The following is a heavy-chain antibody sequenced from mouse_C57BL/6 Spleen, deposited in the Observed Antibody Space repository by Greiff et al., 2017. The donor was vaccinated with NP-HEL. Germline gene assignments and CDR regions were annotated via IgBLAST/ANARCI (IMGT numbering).Heavy chain of an antibody. V-gene: IGHV1-4*01. J-gene: IGHJ4*01. D-gene: IGHD1-1*01. CDR2: INPSSGYT. Sequence: QVQLQQSGAELARPGASVKMSCKASGYTFTSYTLHWVTQRPGQGLEWIGYINPSSGYTKYNQKFKDKATLTADKSSSTAYLQLSSLPSEASAVYYCARSPPTVGPSVDVWGQGTSVTVSS. CDR3: ARSPPTVGPSVDV. CDR1: GYTFTSYT.